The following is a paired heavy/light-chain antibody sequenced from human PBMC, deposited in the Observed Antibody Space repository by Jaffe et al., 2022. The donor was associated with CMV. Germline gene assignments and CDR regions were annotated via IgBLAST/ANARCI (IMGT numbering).Light chain of an antibody. V-gene: IGKV3-15*01. CDR1: QSVSRN. CDR2: DAS. Sequence: EIVMTQSPATLSVSPGERATLSCRSSQSVSRNLAWYQQKPGQAPRLLIYDASTRATGIPARFSGSGSGTEFTLTISSLQSEDFAVYYCQQYNNWPPGTFGQGTKLEIK. J-gene: IGKJ2*01. CDR3: QQYNNWPPGT.
Heavy chain of an antibody. CDR1: GYTFTSYV. D-gene: IGHD2-2*01. V-gene: IGHV1-3*01. J-gene: IGHJ3*01. CDR2: INSVNGNT. Sequence: QVQLEQSGAEVKKPGASVKVSCKASGYTFTSYVIHWVRQAPGQRLEWMGWINSVNGNTIYSQKFQGRVTFTRDTSANTAFMELSSLRSEDTAVYYCARDLVLIPAAMGAFDLWGQGTTVTVAS. CDR3: ARDLVLIPAAMGAFDL.